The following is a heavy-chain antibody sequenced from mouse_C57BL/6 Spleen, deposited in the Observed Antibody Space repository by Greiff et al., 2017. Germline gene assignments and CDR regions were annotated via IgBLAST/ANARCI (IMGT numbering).Heavy chain of an antibody. CDR1: GYTFTSYW. Sequence: VQLQESGAELVKPGASVKLSCKASGYTFTSYWMHWVKQRPGQGLEWIGMIHPNSGSTNYNEKFKSKATLTVDKSSSTAYMQLSSLTSEDSAVYYCASFITTVVATVDYWGQGTSVTVSS. CDR2: IHPNSGST. D-gene: IGHD1-1*01. CDR3: ASFITTVVATVDY. J-gene: IGHJ4*01. V-gene: IGHV1-64*01.